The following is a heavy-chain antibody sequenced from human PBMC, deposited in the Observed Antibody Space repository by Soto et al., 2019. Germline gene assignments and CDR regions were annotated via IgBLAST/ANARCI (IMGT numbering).Heavy chain of an antibody. CDR3: ARQVRYFDWLLAAFDI. J-gene: IGHJ3*02. CDR1: GFSLSTSGVG. CDR2: IYWDDDQ. D-gene: IGHD3-9*01. V-gene: IGHV2-5*02. Sequence: QITLKESGPTLVKPTQTLTLTCTFSGFSLSTSGVGVGWIRQPPGKAMEWLALIYWDDDQRYSPSLKSRLTITKDTSQNQVVLTMTNMDPVDTATYYCARQVRYFDWLLAAFDIWGHGTMVTVSS.